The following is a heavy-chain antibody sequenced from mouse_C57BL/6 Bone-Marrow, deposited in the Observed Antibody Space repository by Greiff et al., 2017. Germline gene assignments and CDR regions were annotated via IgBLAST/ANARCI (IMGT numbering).Heavy chain of an antibody. D-gene: IGHD6-1*01. J-gene: IGHJ2*01. Sequence: VQLQQSGAELVRPGASVKLSCTASGFNIQDDYMHWVKQRPEQGLEWIGWIDPENGDTAYASKFQGKATITADTSSNTAYLQLSSLTSEDTAVYYCTVDLWAHKYYFDYWGQGTTLTVSS. CDR3: TVDLWAHKYYFDY. V-gene: IGHV14-4*01. CDR1: GFNIQDDY. CDR2: IDPENGDT.